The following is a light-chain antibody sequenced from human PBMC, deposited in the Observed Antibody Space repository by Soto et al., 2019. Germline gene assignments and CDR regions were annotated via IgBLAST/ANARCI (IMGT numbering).Light chain of an antibody. CDR1: QSIGSW. J-gene: IGKJ1*01. CDR2: KAS. V-gene: IGKV1-5*03. CDR3: QQSYSTSWT. Sequence: DIQMTQSPSILSASVGDRVTITCRASQSIGSWLAWYQHKPGKAPKLLIYKASSLESGVPLRFSGSGSGTEFTLTISSLRRDDFATYYCQQSYSTSWTFGQGTKV.